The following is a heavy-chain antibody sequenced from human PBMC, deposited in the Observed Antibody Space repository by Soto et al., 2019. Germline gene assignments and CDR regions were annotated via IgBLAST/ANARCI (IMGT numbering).Heavy chain of an antibody. V-gene: IGHV1-18*01. Sequence: QVQLVQSGGEVKKPGASVKVSCKASGYTFTIYGINWVRQAPGQGLEWMGWISPDNGNTNYAQKLQGRVTMTTDTATSTAYMELRSRRSDDTAVYYCARAVGYSGSAGVDVWGQGTTVTVSS. CDR1: GYTFTIYG. CDR2: ISPDNGNT. D-gene: IGHD5-12*01. CDR3: ARAVGYSGSAGVDV. J-gene: IGHJ6*02.